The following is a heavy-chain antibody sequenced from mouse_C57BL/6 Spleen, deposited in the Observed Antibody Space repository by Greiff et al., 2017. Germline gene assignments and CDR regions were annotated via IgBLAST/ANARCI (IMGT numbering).Heavy chain of an antibody. J-gene: IGHJ4*01. CDR3: ARASTTVVPDYYAMDY. Sequence: QVQLQQSGAELMKPGASVKLSCKATGYTFTGYWIEWVKQRPGHGLEWIGEILPGSGSTNYNEKFKCKATFTADTSSNTAYMQLSSLTTEDSAIYYCARASTTVVPDYYAMDYWGQGTSVTVSS. CDR1: GYTFTGYW. V-gene: IGHV1-9*01. CDR2: ILPGSGST. D-gene: IGHD1-1*01.